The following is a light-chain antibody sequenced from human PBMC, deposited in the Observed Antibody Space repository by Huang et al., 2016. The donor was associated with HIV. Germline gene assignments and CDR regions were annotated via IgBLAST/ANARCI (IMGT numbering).Light chain of an antibody. CDR3: QQYSGTPLYT. J-gene: IGKJ2*01. CDR2: WIS. CDR1: QRVLSSSNNKHY. Sequence: IVMTQYPDSLAVSLGERPTINCRSSQRVLSSSNNKHYLAWYQHKSGQPPRLLINWISSRVSGGPDRVSGSGCGTDFTPTSTGLQAEEEAVYYCQQYSGTPLYTFGQGTKVEI. V-gene: IGKV4-1*01.